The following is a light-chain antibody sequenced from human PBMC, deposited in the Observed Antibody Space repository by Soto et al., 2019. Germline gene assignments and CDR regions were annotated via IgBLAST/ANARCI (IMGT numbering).Light chain of an antibody. J-gene: IGKJ2*01. CDR2: WAS. V-gene: IGKV4-1*01. CDR1: KSVLYSSNNKNY. CDR3: QQYYSTLPYT. Sequence: DIVMTQSPDSLAVSLGERATINCKSSKSVLYSSNNKNYLAWYQQKPGRPPKLLIYWASTRESGVPDRFSGSGSGTDFTLTISSLQAEDVAVYYCQQYYSTLPYTFGQGTKLEIK.